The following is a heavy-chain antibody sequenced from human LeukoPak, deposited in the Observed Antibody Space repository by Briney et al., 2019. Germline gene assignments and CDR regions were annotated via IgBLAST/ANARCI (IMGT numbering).Heavy chain of an antibody. J-gene: IGHJ4*02. V-gene: IGHV3-21*04. D-gene: IGHD6-13*01. CDR1: GFNFSSYT. CDR2: INNVGDYI. CDR3: AREGVSAAGIHLKF. Sequence: PGGSLRLSCTVSGFNFSSYTMNWVRQAPGKGLEWVSSINNVGDYIYYADSMKGRFTISRDNAKNSLYLQMNSLRAEDTAVYYCAREGVSAAGIHLKFWGQGTLVTVSS.